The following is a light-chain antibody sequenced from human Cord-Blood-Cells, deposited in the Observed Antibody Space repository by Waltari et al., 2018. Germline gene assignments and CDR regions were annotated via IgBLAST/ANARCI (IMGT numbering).Light chain of an antibody. Sequence: QSALTQPASVSGSPGQSINIPCTGTSGDVGGYNYVSWYQQHPGKAPKLMIYEVSNRPSGVSNRFSGSKSGNTASLTISGLQAEDEADYYCSSYTSSSTYVFGTGTNVTVL. CDR1: SGDVGGYNY. J-gene: IGLJ1*01. V-gene: IGLV2-14*01. CDR3: SSYTSSSTYV. CDR2: EVS.